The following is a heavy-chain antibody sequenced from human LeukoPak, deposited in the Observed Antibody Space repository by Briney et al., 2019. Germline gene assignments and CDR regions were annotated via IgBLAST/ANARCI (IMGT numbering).Heavy chain of an antibody. CDR1: GGSISSYY. D-gene: IGHD5-12*01. CDR2: IYYSGST. CDR3: ARNSGYVRDLLDH. Sequence: ESSETLSLTCTVSGGSISSYYWSWIRQPPGKGLEWIGYIYYSGSTNYNPSLKSRVTISVDTSKNQFSLKLSSVTAADTAVYYCARNSGYVRDLLDHWGQGTLVTVSS. V-gene: IGHV4-59*01. J-gene: IGHJ4*02.